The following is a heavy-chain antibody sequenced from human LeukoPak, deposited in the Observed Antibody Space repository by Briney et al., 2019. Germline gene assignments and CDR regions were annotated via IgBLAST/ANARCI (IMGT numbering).Heavy chain of an antibody. Sequence: GGSLRLSCAASGFTFSSYAMSWVRQAPGKGLVWVSRIDGNGNNKNYADPVKGRFSISRDNAKSTLYLQMNSLRAEDTAVYYCARGPGSSGGAYVGDYWGHGTLVTVSS. J-gene: IGHJ4*01. CDR2: IDGNGNNK. D-gene: IGHD3-22*01. CDR1: GFTFSSYA. CDR3: ARGPGSSGGAYVGDY. V-gene: IGHV3-74*01.